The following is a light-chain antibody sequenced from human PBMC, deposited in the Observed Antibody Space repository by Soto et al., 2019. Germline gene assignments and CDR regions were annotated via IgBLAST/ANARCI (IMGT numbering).Light chain of an antibody. CDR1: SSDVGGYNY. Sequence: SALTQPASVSGSPGQSITISCTGTSSDVGGYNYVSWYQQHPGKATKLMIYEVSNRPSGVSNRFSGSKSGNTASLTISGLQAEDEADYYCSSYTSSRIDYVFGTGTKLNVL. V-gene: IGLV2-14*01. J-gene: IGLJ1*01. CDR3: SSYTSSRIDYV. CDR2: EVS.